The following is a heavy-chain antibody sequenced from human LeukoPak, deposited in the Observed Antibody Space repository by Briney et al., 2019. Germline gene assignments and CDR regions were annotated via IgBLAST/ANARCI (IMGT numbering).Heavy chain of an antibody. CDR1: GYSISGYY. CDR3: ARIGYCSGGSCPH. V-gene: IGHV4-34*01. D-gene: IGHD2-15*01. Sequence: SETLSLTCTVAGYSISGYYWSWIRQPPGKGLEWIGEINHSGSTNYNPSLKSRVTISVDTSKNQFSLKLSSVTAADTAVYYCARIGYCSGGSCPHWGQGTLVTVSS. J-gene: IGHJ4*02. CDR2: INHSGST.